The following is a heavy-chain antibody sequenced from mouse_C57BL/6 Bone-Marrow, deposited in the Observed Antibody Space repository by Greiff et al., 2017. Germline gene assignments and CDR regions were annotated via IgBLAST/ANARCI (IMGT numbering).Heavy chain of an antibody. CDR1: GYSITSDY. CDR3: ARYYITTGFDY. V-gene: IGHV3-8*01. D-gene: IGHD1-2*01. Sequence: VQLKESGPGLAKPSQTLYLTCSVTGYSITSDYWNWVRKFPGNKLEYMGYIRYSGSNYYNPSLKSRISITRDTSKNQYYLQLNSLTTEDTATDYCARYYITTGFDYWGQGTTLTVSS. CDR2: IRYSGSN. J-gene: IGHJ2*01.